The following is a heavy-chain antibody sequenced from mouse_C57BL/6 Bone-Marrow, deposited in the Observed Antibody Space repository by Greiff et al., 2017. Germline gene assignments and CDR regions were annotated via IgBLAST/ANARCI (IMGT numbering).Heavy chain of an antibody. CDR3: AGSNYGSFAWFAY. J-gene: IGHJ3*01. CDR2: IYPGDGDT. CDR1: GYAFSSYW. V-gene: IGHV1-80*01. Sequence: VQLQESGAELVKPGASVKISCKASGYAFSSYWMNWVKQRPGKGLEWIGQIYPGDGDTNYNGKFKGKATLTADKSSSTAYMQLSSLTSEDSAVYFCAGSNYGSFAWFAYWGQGTLVTVSA. D-gene: IGHD1-1*01.